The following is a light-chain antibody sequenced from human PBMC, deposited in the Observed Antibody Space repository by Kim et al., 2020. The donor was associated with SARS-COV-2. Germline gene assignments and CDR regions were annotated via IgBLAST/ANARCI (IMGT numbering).Light chain of an antibody. CDR3: QQRSNWPLT. CDR1: QSVSSY. J-gene: IGKJ4*01. CDR2: DAS. Sequence: SLSPGERATLSCRASQSVSSYLAWYQQKPGQAPRLLIYDASSRATGIPARFSGSGSGTDFTLTISSLEPEDFAVYYCQQRSNWPLTFGGGTKLEI. V-gene: IGKV3-11*01.